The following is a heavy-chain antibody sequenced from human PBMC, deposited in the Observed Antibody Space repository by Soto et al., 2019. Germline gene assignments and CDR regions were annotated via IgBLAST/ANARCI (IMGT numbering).Heavy chain of an antibody. CDR3: ASGGSSVRSFPCRV. CDR2: SGRT. J-gene: IGHJ1*01. CDR1: GDSVRGRGNY. V-gene: IGHV4-30-4*01. D-gene: IGHD5-12*01. Sequence: SETLSLPCSLSGDSVRGRGNYWSWLRQSPGKALEWIGHSGRTNYNPSFESRASMSVDVSQNQFFLKLTSAIDADTAVYYCASGGSSVRSFPCRVWGRGSLGTVSS.